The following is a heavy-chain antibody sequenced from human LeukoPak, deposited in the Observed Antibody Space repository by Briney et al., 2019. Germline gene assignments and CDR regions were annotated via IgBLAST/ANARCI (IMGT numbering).Heavy chain of an antibody. V-gene: IGHV4-59*12. CDR3: ARVRVRRTYYYDSSGQIYYFDY. J-gene: IGHJ4*02. D-gene: IGHD3-22*01. CDR1: GGFIYGYY. Sequence: SETLSLTCTVSGGFIYGYYWSWLRQPPGMGLEWIGYIYYSGSTYYNPSLKSRVTISVDTSKNQFSLKLSSVTAADTAVYYCARVRVRRTYYYDSSGQIYYFDYWGQGTLVTVSS. CDR2: IYYSGST.